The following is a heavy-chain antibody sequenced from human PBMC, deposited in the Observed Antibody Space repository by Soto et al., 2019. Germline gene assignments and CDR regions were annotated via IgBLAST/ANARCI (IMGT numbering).Heavy chain of an antibody. CDR1: GFTFSSYG. Sequence: QVQLVESGGGVVQPGRSLRLSCAASGFTFSSYGMHWVRQAPGKGLEWVAVISYDGSNKYYADSVKGRFTISRDNSKNTLYLQMNSLRAEDTAVYYCEKEDGEHPWSLDYFQHWGQGTLVTVSS. CDR2: ISYDGSNK. D-gene: IGHD3-10*01. J-gene: IGHJ1*01. V-gene: IGHV3-30*18. CDR3: EKEDGEHPWSLDYFQH.